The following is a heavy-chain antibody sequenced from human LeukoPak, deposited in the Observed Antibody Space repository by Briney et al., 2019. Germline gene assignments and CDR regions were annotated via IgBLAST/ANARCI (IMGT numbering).Heavy chain of an antibody. CDR1: GGSISSYY. D-gene: IGHD5-24*01. Sequence: SXXXXLTCTXSGGSISSYYWSWIRQPPGKGLEWVGYIYYSGSTNYNPSLKSRVTISVDTSKNQFSLKLSSVTAADTAVYYCARTVATIPPEPFDYWGQGTLVTVSS. J-gene: IGHJ4*02. CDR2: IYYSGST. V-gene: IGHV4-59*01. CDR3: ARTVATIPPEPFDY.